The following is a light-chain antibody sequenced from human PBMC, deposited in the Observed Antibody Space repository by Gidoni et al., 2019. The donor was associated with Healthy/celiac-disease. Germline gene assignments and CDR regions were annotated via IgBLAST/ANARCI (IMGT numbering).Light chain of an antibody. CDR2: AAS. V-gene: IGKV1-39*01. J-gene: IGKJ2*01. Sequence: DIQMTHSPSSLSASVGDRVTITCRASQSIISYLNWYQQKPGKAPKLLIYAASSLQSGVPSRFSGSGSGTDFTRTISSMQPEDCATYYCKQSYSTPPYTFGQGTKLEIK. CDR1: QSIISY. CDR3: KQSYSTPPYT.